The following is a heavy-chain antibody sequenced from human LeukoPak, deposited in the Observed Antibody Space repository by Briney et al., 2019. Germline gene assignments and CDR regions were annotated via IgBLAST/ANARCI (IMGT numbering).Heavy chain of an antibody. Sequence: GRSLRLSCAASGFTFSSYGMHWVRQAPGKGLEWVAVISYDGSNKYYADSVKGRFTISRDNSKNTLYLQMNSLRAEDTAVYYCARDWFTMVRGVSFSWFDPWGQGTLVTVSS. CDR2: ISYDGSNK. V-gene: IGHV3-30*03. D-gene: IGHD3-10*01. CDR3: ARDWFTMVRGVSFSWFDP. CDR1: GFTFSSYG. J-gene: IGHJ5*02.